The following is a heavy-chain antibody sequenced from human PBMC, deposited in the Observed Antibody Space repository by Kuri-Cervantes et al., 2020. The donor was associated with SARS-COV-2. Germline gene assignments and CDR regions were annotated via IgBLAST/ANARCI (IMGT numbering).Heavy chain of an antibody. CDR2: IYTSGST. CDR1: GGSISSYY. Sequence: SETLSLTCTVSGGSISSYYWSWIRQPAGKGLKWIGRIYTSGSTNYNPSLKSRVTMSVDTSKNQFSLKLSSVTAEDTAVYYCAREATVQLERGWVLEQNYYYYYMDVWGKGTTVTVSS. D-gene: IGHD1-1*01. V-gene: IGHV4-4*07. CDR3: AREATVQLERGWVLEQNYYYYYMDV. J-gene: IGHJ6*03.